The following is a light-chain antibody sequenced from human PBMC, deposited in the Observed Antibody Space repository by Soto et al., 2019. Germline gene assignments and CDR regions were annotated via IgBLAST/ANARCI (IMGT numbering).Light chain of an antibody. J-gene: IGKJ3*01. V-gene: IGKV3-20*01. CDR2: GAF. Sequence: EIVLTQSPGTLSLSPGERATLSCRASQSVSSNYLAWYQQKPGQAPRLLIYGAFSRSTGIPDRFIGSGSGTDFTLTISRLEPEDFAVYYCQQYGSSPNTFGPGTKVDIK. CDR1: QSVSSNY. CDR3: QQYGSSPNT.